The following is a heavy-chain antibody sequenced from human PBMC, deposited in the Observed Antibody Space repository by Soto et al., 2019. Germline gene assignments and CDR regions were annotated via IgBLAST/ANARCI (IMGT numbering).Heavy chain of an antibody. D-gene: IGHD5-12*01. CDR3: VIPGDVDIVATITGGNY. CDR1: GFTFSSYA. Sequence: GGSLRLSCSASGFTFSSYAMHWVRQAPGKGLEYVSAISSNGGSTYYADSVKGRFTISRDNSKNTLYLQMSSLRAEDTAVYYCVIPGDVDIVATITGGNYWGQGTLVTVSS. V-gene: IGHV3-64D*08. CDR2: ISSNGGST. J-gene: IGHJ4*02.